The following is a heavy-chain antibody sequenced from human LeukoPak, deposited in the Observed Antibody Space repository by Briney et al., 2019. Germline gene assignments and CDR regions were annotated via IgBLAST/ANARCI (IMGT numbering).Heavy chain of an antibody. CDR2: INWNGGST. CDR3: ARDRGAALLGAFDP. Sequence: GGSLRLSCAASGFTFDDYGMCWVRQAPEKGLEWVSGINWNGGSTGYADSVKGRFTISRDNAKNSLYLQMNSLRAEDTALYHCARDRGAALLGAFDPWGQGTLVTVSS. D-gene: IGHD6-6*01. J-gene: IGHJ5*02. V-gene: IGHV3-20*01. CDR1: GFTFDDYG.